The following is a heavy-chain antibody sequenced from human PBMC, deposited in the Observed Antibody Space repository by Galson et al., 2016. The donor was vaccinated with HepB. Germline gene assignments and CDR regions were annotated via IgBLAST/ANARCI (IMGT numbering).Heavy chain of an antibody. J-gene: IGHJ4*02. V-gene: IGHV1-24*01. CDR2: FDPEDDET. CDR1: GYTLTELS. Sequence: SVKVSCKVSGYTLTELSMHWVRQAPGKGPEWMGGFDPEDDETIYAQNFQDRVTMTTDTSTDTAYMELRSLRSDDTAIYYCTREGANNWWEIRDNYWGQGTLVTVSS. CDR3: TREGANNWWEIRDNY. D-gene: IGHD1-26*01.